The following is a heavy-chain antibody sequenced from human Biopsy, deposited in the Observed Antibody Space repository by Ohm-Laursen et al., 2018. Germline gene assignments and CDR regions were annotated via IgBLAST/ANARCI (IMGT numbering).Heavy chain of an antibody. V-gene: IGHV3-11*01. CDR2: IASSGGTT. CDR3: ARDTPETYDYDNDDNSPFPRRYIDY. J-gene: IGHJ4*02. Sequence: SLRLSCTAPGFYFSDYYMSWIRQAPGKGLEWISYIASSGGTTYYVDSVKGRFTISRDNAEKSLYLQMNSLRAEDTAVYYCARDTPETYDYDNDDNSPFPRRYIDYWGQGTLVTVSS. D-gene: IGHD3-22*01. CDR1: GFYFSDYY.